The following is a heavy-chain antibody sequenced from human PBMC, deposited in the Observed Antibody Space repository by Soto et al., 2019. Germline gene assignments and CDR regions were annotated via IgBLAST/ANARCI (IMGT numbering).Heavy chain of an antibody. J-gene: IGHJ4*02. CDR2: IWYDGSNK. V-gene: IGHV3-33*01. CDR3: ARARPYGYQTTPVAY. CDR1: GFTFSSYG. D-gene: IGHD1-1*01. Sequence: QVQLVESGGGVVQPGRSLRLSCAASGFTFSSYGMHWVRQAPGKGLEWVAVIWYDGSNKYYADSVKGRFTISRDNSKNTLYLQMNSLRAEDTAVYYCARARPYGYQTTPVAYWGQGTLVTVSS.